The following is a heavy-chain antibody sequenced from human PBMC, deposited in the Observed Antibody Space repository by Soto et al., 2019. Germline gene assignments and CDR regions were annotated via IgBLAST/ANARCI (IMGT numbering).Heavy chain of an antibody. CDR2: ISSSSSTI. J-gene: IGHJ4*02. Sequence: LRLSCAASGFTFSSYSMNWVRQAPGKGLEWVSYISSSSSTIYYADSVKGRFTISRDNAKNSLYLQMNSLRDEDTAVYYCARGSFYYYDSSGSLDYWGQGTLVTVSS. CDR3: ARGSFYYYDSSGSLDY. V-gene: IGHV3-48*02. CDR1: GFTFSSYS. D-gene: IGHD3-22*01.